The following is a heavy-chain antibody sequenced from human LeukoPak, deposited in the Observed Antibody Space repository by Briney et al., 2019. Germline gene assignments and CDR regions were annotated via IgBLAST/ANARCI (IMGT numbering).Heavy chain of an antibody. V-gene: IGHV3-23*01. J-gene: IGHJ3*02. D-gene: IGHD4-23*01. CDR3: ARGGTTVVGGGAFDI. CDR2: ISGSGGST. Sequence: GGSLRLSXAASGFTFSSYAMSWVRQAPGKGLEWVSAISGSGGSTYYADSVKGRFTISRDNSKNTLYLQMNSLRAEDTAVYYCARGGTTVVGGGAFDIWGQGTMVTVSS. CDR1: GFTFSSYA.